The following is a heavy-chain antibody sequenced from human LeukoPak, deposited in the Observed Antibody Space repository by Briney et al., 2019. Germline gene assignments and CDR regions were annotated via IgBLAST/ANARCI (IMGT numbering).Heavy chain of an antibody. CDR1: GGSISSSSYY. D-gene: IGHD3-22*01. J-gene: IGHJ4*02. V-gene: IGHV4-39*07. Sequence: KPSETLSLTCTVSGGSISSSSYYWGWIRQPPGKGLEWIGSIYYSGSTYYNPSLKSRVTISVDTSKNQFSLKLSSVTAADTAVYYCARGRNTMIVVVITPYFDYWGQGTLVTVSS. CDR2: IYYSGST. CDR3: ARGRNTMIVVVITPYFDY.